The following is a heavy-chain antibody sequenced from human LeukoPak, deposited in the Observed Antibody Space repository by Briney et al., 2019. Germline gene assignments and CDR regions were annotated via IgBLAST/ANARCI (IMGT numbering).Heavy chain of an antibody. CDR2: IGSSDSTT. D-gene: IGHD4-17*01. Sequence: GGSLRLSCVASGFTFSSYEMNWVRQAPGKGLEWLSYIGSSDSTTHYADSVKGRFTISRDNAKNSLYLQMNSLRVDDTAVYYCARDLPGDTGAFDIWGQGTMVTVSS. V-gene: IGHV3-48*03. CDR1: GFTFSSYE. CDR3: ARDLPGDTGAFDI. J-gene: IGHJ3*02.